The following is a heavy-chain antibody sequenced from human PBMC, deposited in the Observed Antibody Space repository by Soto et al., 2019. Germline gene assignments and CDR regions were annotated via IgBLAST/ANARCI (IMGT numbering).Heavy chain of an antibody. CDR2: VNPNSGDT. J-gene: IGHJ2*01. V-gene: IGHV1-8*01. CDR1: GLRFTKYE. Sequence: DSVKVSCKTSGLRFTKYEIKWVRQAPGHGLEWLGRVNPNSGDTEDAQTFKGRAPMTRDTSISTAYMQLTSLRSDDTAVYYCSVEPSIIWWGGVDVSDFWGR. D-gene: IGHD3-10*01. CDR3: SVEPSIIWWGGVDVSDF.